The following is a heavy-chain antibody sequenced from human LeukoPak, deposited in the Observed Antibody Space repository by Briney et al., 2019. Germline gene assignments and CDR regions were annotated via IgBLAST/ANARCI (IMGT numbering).Heavy chain of an antibody. CDR1: GYTFTGYY. CDR2: INPNSGGT. J-gene: IGHJ4*02. D-gene: IGHD5-18*01. V-gene: IGHV1-2*02. CDR3: ARVSYGSSFLRDRSIFDY. Sequence: ASVKVSCKASGYTFTGYYMHWVRQAPGQGLEWMGWINPNSGGTNYAQKFQGRVTMTRDTSISTAYMELSRLRSDDTAVYYCARVSYGSSFLRDRSIFDYWGQGTLVTVSS.